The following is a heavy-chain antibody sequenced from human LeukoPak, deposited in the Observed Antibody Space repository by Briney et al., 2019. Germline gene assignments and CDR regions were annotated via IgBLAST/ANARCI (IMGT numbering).Heavy chain of an antibody. J-gene: IGHJ4*02. D-gene: IGHD5-18*01. Sequence: GGSLRLSCAASGFTVSSNYMSWVRQAPGKGLEWVSVIYSGGNTYYADSVKGRFTITRDNSNNTLYLQMNSLRAEDTAVYYCARDKWVTWGQGTLVTVSS. CDR3: ARDKWVT. CDR1: GFTVSSNY. V-gene: IGHV3-66*01. CDR2: IYSGGNT.